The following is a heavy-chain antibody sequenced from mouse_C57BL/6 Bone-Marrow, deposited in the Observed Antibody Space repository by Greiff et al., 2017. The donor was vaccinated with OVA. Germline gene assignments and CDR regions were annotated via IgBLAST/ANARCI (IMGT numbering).Heavy chain of an antibody. CDR1: GFNIKDDY. CDR2: IDPENGDT. V-gene: IGHV14-4*01. D-gene: IGHD1-1*01. CDR3: TLTTVALSGSY. J-gene: IGHJ3*01. Sequence: VQLQQSGAELVRPGASVKLSCTASGFNIKDDYMHWVKQRPEQGLEWIGWIDPENGDTEYASKFQGKATITADTSSNTAYLQLSSLTSEDTAVYDCTLTTVALSGSYWGQGTLVTVSA.